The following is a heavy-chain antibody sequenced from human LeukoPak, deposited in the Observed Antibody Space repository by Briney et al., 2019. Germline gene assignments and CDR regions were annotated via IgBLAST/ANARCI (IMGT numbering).Heavy chain of an antibody. Sequence: SETLSLTCTVSGGSISSGGYYWSWIRQPPGKGLEWIRYIYHSGSTYYNPSLKSRVTISVDRSKNQFSLKLSSVTAADTAGYYCARDQGDYYDSSGYLHFDYWGQGTLVTVSS. J-gene: IGHJ4*02. CDR1: GGSISSGGYY. CDR2: IYHSGST. V-gene: IGHV4-30-2*01. D-gene: IGHD3-22*01. CDR3: ARDQGDYYDSSGYLHFDY.